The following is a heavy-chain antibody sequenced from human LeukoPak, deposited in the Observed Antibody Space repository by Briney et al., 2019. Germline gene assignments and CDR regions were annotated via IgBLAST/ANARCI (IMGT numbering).Heavy chain of an antibody. Sequence: PGGSLRLSCAASGITFSSKAMSWVRQAPGKGLEWVSALSNSGDNSYYADSVRGRFTISRDNSKNTLYLQMNGLRADDTAVYYCAKLPRDYVQSVGDYMDVWGKGTTVTVSS. CDR3: AKLPRDYVQSVGDYMDV. J-gene: IGHJ6*03. D-gene: IGHD4-17*01. CDR1: GITFSSKA. V-gene: IGHV3-23*01. CDR2: LSNSGDNS.